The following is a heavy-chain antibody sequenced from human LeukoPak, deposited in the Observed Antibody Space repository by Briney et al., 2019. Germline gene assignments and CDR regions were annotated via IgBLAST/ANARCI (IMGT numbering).Heavy chain of an antibody. Sequence: SVKVSCKASGGTFSSYAISWVRQAPGQGLEWMGGIIPIFGTANYAQKFQGRVTITADESTSTAYMELSSLRSEDTAVYYCARRFGPYDYVWDTWGQGTLVTVSS. CDR1: GGTFSSYA. CDR2: IIPIFGTA. CDR3: ARRFGPYDYVWDT. V-gene: IGHV1-69*13. J-gene: IGHJ4*02. D-gene: IGHD3-16*01.